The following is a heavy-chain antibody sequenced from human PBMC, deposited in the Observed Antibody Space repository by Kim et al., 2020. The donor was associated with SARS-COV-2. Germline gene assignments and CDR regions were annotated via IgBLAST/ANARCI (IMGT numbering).Heavy chain of an antibody. CDR2: ISYDGSNK. D-gene: IGHD3-10*01. CDR3: ARDALCPYGSGSPFCDPGLFDY. V-gene: IGHV3-33*05. Sequence: GGSLRLSCAASGFTFSSYGMHWVRQAPGKGLEWVAVISYDGSNKYYADSVKGRFTISRDNSKNTLYLQMNSLRAEDTAVYYCARDALCPYGSGSPFCDPGLFDYWGQGTLVTVSS. J-gene: IGHJ4*02. CDR1: GFTFSSYG.